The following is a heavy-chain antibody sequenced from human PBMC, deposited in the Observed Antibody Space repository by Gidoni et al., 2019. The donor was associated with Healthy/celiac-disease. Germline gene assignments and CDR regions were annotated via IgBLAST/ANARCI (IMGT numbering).Heavy chain of an antibody. Sequence: QVQLQESGPGLVKPSETLSLTCTVSGGSISSYYWRWIRQPPGKGLEWIGYIYYSGSTNYNPSLKGRVTISIDTPKSQFSLKLSSVTAAGTAVYYCARIAAAGQAKENWFDPWGQGTLVTVSS. CDR1: GGSISSYY. D-gene: IGHD6-13*01. CDR3: ARIAAAGQAKENWFDP. CDR2: IYYSGST. V-gene: IGHV4-59*08. J-gene: IGHJ5*02.